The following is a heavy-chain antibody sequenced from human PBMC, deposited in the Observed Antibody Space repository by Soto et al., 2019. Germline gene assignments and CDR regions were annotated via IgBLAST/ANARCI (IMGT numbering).Heavy chain of an antibody. CDR3: ARLGYYDSSGYYLGYYYGMDV. CDR2: IYPGDSDT. CDR1: GYSFTSYW. Sequence: PGESLKISCKGSGYSFTSYWIGWVRQMPGKGLEWMGIIYPGDSDTRYSPSFQGQVTISADKSISTAYLQWSSLKASDTAMYYCARLGYYDSSGYYLGYYYGMDVWGQGTTVTVS. J-gene: IGHJ6*02. D-gene: IGHD3-22*01. V-gene: IGHV5-51*01.